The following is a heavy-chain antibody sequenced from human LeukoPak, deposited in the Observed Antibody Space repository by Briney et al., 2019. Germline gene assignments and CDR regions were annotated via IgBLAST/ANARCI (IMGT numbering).Heavy chain of an antibody. CDR2: IYFSGST. D-gene: IGHD6-19*01. V-gene: IGHV4-59*01. Sequence: PSETLSLTCTVSGGSISSYYWSWIRQPPGKGLEWIGYIYFSGSTNYNPSLKSRVTISVDTSKNQFSLKMSSVTAADTAVYYCARTTSSGWYAAGYYFDYWGQGTLVTVSS. CDR1: GGSISSYY. J-gene: IGHJ4*02. CDR3: ARTTSSGWYAAGYYFDY.